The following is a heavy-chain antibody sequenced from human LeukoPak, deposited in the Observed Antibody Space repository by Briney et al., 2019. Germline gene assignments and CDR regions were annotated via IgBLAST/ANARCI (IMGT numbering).Heavy chain of an antibody. CDR3: ARAPSEIGGYYPEYFRH. V-gene: IGHV3-74*01. D-gene: IGHD3-22*01. Sequence: GGSLRLSCAASEFTFSSYWMHWVRQAPGKGRVGFSRIKSDGSTNYADSVKGRLTISRDNAKNTVSLPMNSLRTEDTGVYYCARAPSEIGGYYPEYFRHWGQGTLVTVSS. J-gene: IGHJ1*01. CDR1: EFTFSSYW. CDR2: IKSDGST.